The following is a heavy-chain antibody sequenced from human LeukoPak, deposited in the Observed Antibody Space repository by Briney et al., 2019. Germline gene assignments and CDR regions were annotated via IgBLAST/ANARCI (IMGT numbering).Heavy chain of an antibody. CDR1: GFTFSSYG. J-gene: IGHJ4*02. Sequence: PGGSLRLSCAASGFTFSSYGMHWVRQAPGKGLEWVAFIRYDGSNKYYADSVKGRFTISRDNAENSLYLQMNSLRPEDTAIDSGHGSGRTYHFDRWGQGTLVTVSP. V-gene: IGHV3-30*02. CDR3: HGSGRTYHFDR. D-gene: IGHD3-10*01. CDR2: IRYDGSNK.